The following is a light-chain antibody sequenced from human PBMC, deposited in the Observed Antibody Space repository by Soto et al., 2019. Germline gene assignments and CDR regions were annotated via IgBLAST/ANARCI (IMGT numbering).Light chain of an antibody. CDR3: SSFTPTITRYA. CDR2: EVS. J-gene: IGLJ1*01. V-gene: IGLV2-14*01. Sequence: QSALTQPASVSGSPGQSITISWTGTSSDVGGYNYVSWFQHHPGKAPKLIIYEVSYRPSGVSARFSGSKSGDTASLTISGLQAEDEADYYCSSFTPTITRYAFGTGTQLTVL. CDR1: SSDVGGYNY.